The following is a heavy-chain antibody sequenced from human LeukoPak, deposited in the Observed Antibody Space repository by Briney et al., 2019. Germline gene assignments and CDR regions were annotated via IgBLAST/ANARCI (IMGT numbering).Heavy chain of an antibody. J-gene: IGHJ4*02. Sequence: GGSLRLSCAASGFTFSRSWMTWVRQTPGKGLQWVANIKEDGSERYYVDSVKGRFSISRDNAKNSLYLQMNSLRPEDTAVYYCATDVGADWGQGTLVTVSS. CDR1: GFTFSRSW. CDR3: ATDVGAD. V-gene: IGHV3-7*01. CDR2: IKEDGSER.